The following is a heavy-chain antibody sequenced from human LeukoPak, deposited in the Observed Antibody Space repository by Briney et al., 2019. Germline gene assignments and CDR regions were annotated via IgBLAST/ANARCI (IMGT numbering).Heavy chain of an antibody. CDR1: GGSICSSSYY. CDR3: ARNYYGSGSYYADYYYYYMDV. Sequence: SETLSLTCTVSGGSICSSSYYWGWIRQPPGKGLEWIGSIYYSGSPYYNPSLKSRVTISVDTSKKQFSLKLSSVTAADTAVHYCARNYYGSGSYYADYYYYYMDVWGKGATVTISS. CDR2: IYYSGSP. D-gene: IGHD3-10*01. J-gene: IGHJ6*03. V-gene: IGHV4-39*01.